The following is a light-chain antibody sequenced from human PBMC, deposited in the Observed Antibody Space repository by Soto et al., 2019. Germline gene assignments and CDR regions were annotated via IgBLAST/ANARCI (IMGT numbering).Light chain of an antibody. J-gene: IGKJ1*01. V-gene: IGKV1-5*03. CDR1: QTISSW. CDR3: QHYNSYSEA. CDR2: KAS. Sequence: DIQMTQSPSTLSGSVGDRVTITCRASQTISSWLAWYQQKPGKAPKLLIYKASTLKSGVPSRFSGSGSGTEFPLTISSLQPEDFATYYCQHYNSYSEAFGQGTKVEL.